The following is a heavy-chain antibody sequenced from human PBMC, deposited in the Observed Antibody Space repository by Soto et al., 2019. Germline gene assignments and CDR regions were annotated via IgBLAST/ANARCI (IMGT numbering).Heavy chain of an antibody. CDR1: GFTFSSYS. J-gene: IGHJ6*02. Sequence: GGSLRLSCAASGFTFSSYSMNWVRQAPGKGLEWVANIKQDGSEKYYVDSVKGRFTISRDNAKNSLYLQMNSLRAEDTAVYYCARVYSSSWYRVYYYYGMDVWGQGTTVTVSS. CDR3: ARVYSSSWYRVYYYYGMDV. V-gene: IGHV3-7*03. CDR2: IKQDGSEK. D-gene: IGHD6-13*01.